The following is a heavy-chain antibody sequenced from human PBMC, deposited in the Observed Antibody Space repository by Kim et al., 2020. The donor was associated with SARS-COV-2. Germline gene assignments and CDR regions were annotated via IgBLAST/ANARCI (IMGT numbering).Heavy chain of an antibody. CDR2: INPSGGST. CDR3: ARDNSVDTAMDYYYYGMDV. CDR1: GYTFTSYY. Sequence: ASVKVSCKASGYTFTSYYMHWVRQAPGQGLEWMGIINPSGGSTSYAQKFQGRVTMTRDTSTSTVYMELSSLRSEDTAVYYCARDNSVDTAMDYYYYGMDVWGQGTTVTVSS. J-gene: IGHJ6*02. V-gene: IGHV1-46*01. D-gene: IGHD5-18*01.